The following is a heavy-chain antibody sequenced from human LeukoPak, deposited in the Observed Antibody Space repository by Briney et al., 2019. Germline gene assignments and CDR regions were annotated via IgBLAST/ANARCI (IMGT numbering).Heavy chain of an antibody. CDR3: ARDRCITIFGVARLIDY. D-gene: IGHD3-3*01. CDR1: GYTFTSYG. J-gene: IGHJ4*02. Sequence: ASVKVSCKASGYTFTSYGISWVRQAPGQGLEWMGWISAYNGNTNYAQKLQGRVTMTTDTSTSTAYMELRSLRSDDTAVYYCARDRCITIFGVARLIDYWGQGTLVTVSS. V-gene: IGHV1-18*01. CDR2: ISAYNGNT.